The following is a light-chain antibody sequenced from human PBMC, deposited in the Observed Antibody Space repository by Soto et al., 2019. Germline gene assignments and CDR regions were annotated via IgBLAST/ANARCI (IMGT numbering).Light chain of an antibody. CDR3: QHRSNWPPT. CDR2: DAS. Sequence: EIGLTQSPATLSLSPGERATLSCRASQSVSSYLAWYQQKRGQPPRLLIYDASNRATGIPARFSGSGSGTDVTLTISSLEPEDFAVYYCQHRSNWPPTFGGGTKVEIK. V-gene: IGKV3-11*01. J-gene: IGKJ4*01. CDR1: QSVSSY.